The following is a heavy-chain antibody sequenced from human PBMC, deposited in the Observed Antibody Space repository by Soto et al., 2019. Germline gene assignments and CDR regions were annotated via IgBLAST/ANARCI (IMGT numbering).Heavy chain of an antibody. V-gene: IGHV1-46*01. CDR1: GYTFTSYY. CDR2: INPSGGST. D-gene: IGHD3-22*01. CDR3: ASDGVYYYDSSGLFY. J-gene: IGHJ4*02. Sequence: ASVKVSCKASGYTFTSYYMHWVRQAPGQGLEWMGIINPSGGSTSYAQKFQGRVTMTRDTSTSTVYMELSSLRSEDTAVYYCASDGVYYYDSSGLFYWGQGTLVTVSS.